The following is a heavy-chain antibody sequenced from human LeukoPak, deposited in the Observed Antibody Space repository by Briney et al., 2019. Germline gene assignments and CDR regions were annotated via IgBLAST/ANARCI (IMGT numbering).Heavy chain of an antibody. V-gene: IGHV3-48*03. CDR2: ISSTGNTV. D-gene: IGHD2-15*01. CDR3: TKETPQMDV. Sequence: GGSLRLSCAASGFTFSSYEMNWVRQAPGQGLEWVAYISSTGNTVHYAGSVKGRFTISRDNAKNSLYLQMNRLRAGDTAVYYCTKETPQMDVWGKGTTVIVSS. CDR1: GFTFSSYE. J-gene: IGHJ6*04.